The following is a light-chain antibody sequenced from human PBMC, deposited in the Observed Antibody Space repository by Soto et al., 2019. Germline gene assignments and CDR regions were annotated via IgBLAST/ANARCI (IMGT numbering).Light chain of an antibody. J-gene: IGKJ4*01. CDR2: GAS. V-gene: IGKV3-20*01. Sequence: EVVETRSPASMSLSPHERSILPCRDGKTVINNYLAWYQQKPGQAPRLLIYGASSRATGIPDRFSGSGSGTDFTLTISSLEPEDFAVCYCQQCCSYPRTFGGGTKVDIK. CDR1: KTVINNY. CDR3: QQCCSYPRT.